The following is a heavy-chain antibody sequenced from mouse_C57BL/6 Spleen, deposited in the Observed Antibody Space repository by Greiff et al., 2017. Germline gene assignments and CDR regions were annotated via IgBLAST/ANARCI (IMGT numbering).Heavy chain of an antibody. Sequence: QVQLQQPGAELVMPGASVKLSCKASGYTFTSYWMHWVKQRPGQGLEWIGEIDPSDGYTNYNQKFKGKSTLTVDKSSSTAYMQLSSLTSEDSAVYYCARREDYGSSPFDDWGQGTTLTVSS. V-gene: IGHV1-69*01. CDR2: IDPSDGYT. CDR3: ARREDYGSSPFDD. D-gene: IGHD1-1*01. CDR1: GYTFTSYW. J-gene: IGHJ2*01.